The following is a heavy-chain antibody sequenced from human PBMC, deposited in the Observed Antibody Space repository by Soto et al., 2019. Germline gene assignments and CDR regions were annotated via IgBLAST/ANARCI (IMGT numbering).Heavy chain of an antibody. V-gene: IGHV3-66*01. D-gene: IGHD2-15*01. CDR1: GFTVSSKY. J-gene: IGHJ6*04. CDR3: ARDDVLFDGGRCYGVLLDV. CDR2: IQSGGPT. Sequence: GGSLRLSCAASGFTVSSKYMSWVRQAPGKGLEWVSLIQSGGPTYYADSVKGRFTISRDTSENTLHLQMDSLRAEDTAVYYCARDDVLFDGGRCYGVLLDVWGKGTTVIVSS.